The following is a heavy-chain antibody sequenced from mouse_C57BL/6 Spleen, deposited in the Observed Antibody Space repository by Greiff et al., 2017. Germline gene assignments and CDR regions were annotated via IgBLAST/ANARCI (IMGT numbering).Heavy chain of an antibody. J-gene: IGHJ4*01. Sequence: EVQLQQSGPELVKPGASVKMSCKASGYTFTDYNMHWVKQSHGQSLEWIGYINPNNGGTSYNQKFKGKATLTVNKSSSTAYMHLRSLTSEDSAGYYCAREGYSTLYAMDYWGQGTSVTVSS. CDR3: AREGYSTLYAMDY. CDR2: INPNNGGT. V-gene: IGHV1-22*01. CDR1: GYTFTDYN. D-gene: IGHD2-5*01.